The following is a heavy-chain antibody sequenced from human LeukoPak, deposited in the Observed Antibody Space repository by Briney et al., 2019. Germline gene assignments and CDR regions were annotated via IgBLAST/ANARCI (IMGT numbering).Heavy chain of an antibody. CDR3: ARVFYYYYYYMDV. V-gene: IGHV4-39*07. CDR1: GGSISSSNYY. CDR2: IYHSGST. J-gene: IGHJ6*03. Sequence: PSETLSLTCTVSGGSISSSNYYWGWIRQPPGKGLEWIGSIYHSGSTYYNPSLKSRVTISVDTSKNQFSLKLSSVTAADTAVYYCARVFYYYYYYMDVWGKGTTVTVSS.